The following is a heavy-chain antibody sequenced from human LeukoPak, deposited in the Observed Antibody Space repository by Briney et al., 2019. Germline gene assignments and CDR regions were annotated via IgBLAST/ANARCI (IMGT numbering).Heavy chain of an antibody. Sequence: VASVMVSCKASGYTFTNYGISWVRQAPGQGLEWMAWISANNGETRYAQNFQGRVTMTTDTSTSTAYLELRSLRSDDTAVYYCARVPPSAHQQLSSDYWGQGTQVTVPA. D-gene: IGHD2-2*01. J-gene: IGHJ4*02. CDR3: ARVPPSAHQQLSSDY. CDR1: GYTFTNYG. CDR2: ISANNGET. V-gene: IGHV1-18*04.